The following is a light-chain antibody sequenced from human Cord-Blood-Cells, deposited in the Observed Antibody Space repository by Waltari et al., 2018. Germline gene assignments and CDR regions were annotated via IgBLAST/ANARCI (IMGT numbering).Light chain of an antibody. J-gene: IGKJ1*01. CDR3: QQYGSSPT. CDR1: QSVSSSY. V-gene: IGKV3-20*01. Sequence: EIVLTQSPGTLSLSPGARATLSCRASQSVSSSYLAWYQQKPGQAPMLLIYGASSRATGIPDRFSGSGSGTDFTLTISRLEPEDFAVYYCQQYGSSPTFGQGTKVEIK. CDR2: GAS.